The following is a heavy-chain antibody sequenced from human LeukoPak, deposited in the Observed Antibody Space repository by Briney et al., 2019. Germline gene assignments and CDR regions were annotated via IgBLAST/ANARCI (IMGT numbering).Heavy chain of an antibody. V-gene: IGHV1-69*05. D-gene: IGHD3-9*01. CDR2: IIPIFGTA. J-gene: IGHJ6*02. CDR3: ARGRSKVLRYFDWLPTTRYYYGMDV. CDR1: GGTFSSYA. Sequence: ASVKVSCKASGGTFSSYAISWVRQAPGQGLEWMGGIIPIFGTANYAQKFQGRVTITTDESTSTAYMELSSLRSEDTAVYYCARGRSKVLRYFDWLPTTRYYYGMDVWGQGTTVTVSS.